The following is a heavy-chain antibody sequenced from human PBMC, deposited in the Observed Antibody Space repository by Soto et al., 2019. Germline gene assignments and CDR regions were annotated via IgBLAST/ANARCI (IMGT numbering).Heavy chain of an antibody. Sequence: SETLSLTCTGSGDSISSVDHYWSWIRQPPGKGLEWMGYIYHSGSTHYNPSLNSRLTISIDTSTNRFSLNLTSVTAADTAVYFCARLRWETENNWFDPWGQGALVTVSS. CDR1: GDSISSVDHY. J-gene: IGHJ5*02. CDR3: ARLRWETENNWFDP. D-gene: IGHD1-26*01. V-gene: IGHV4-30-4*01. CDR2: IYHSGST.